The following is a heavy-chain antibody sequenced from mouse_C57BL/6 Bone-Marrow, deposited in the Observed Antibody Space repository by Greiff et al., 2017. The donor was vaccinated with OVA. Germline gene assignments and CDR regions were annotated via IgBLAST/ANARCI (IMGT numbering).Heavy chain of an antibody. J-gene: IGHJ2*01. CDR1: GFTFSNYW. CDR2: IRLKSDNYAT. CDR3: TGQGYCGSSLDY. D-gene: IGHD1-1*01. Sequence: DVKLVESGGGLVQPGGSMKLSCVASGFTFSNYWMNWVRQSPEKGLEWVAQIRLKSDNYATHYAESVKGRFTISRDDSKSSVYLQMNNLRAEDTGIYYCTGQGYCGSSLDYWGQGTTLTVSS. V-gene: IGHV6-3*01.